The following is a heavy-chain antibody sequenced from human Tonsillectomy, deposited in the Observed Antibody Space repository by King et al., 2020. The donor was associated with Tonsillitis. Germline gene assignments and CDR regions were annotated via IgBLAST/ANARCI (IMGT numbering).Heavy chain of an antibody. CDR3: TRGGYYGY. J-gene: IGHJ4*02. Sequence: VQLVESGGGLVKPGGSLRLSCAASVFTFSNAWMNWVRQTPGKGLEWVGRIKSKTEGGTTDYAAPVKGRFTISSDDSKNTLYLQMNSLKTEDTAVYYCTRGGYYGYWGQGTLVTVSS. V-gene: IGHV3-15*07. CDR1: VFTFSNAW. D-gene: IGHD1-26*01. CDR2: IKSKTEGGTT.